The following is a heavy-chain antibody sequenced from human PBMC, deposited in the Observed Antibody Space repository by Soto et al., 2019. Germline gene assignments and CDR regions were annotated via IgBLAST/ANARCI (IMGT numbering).Heavy chain of an antibody. D-gene: IGHD3-16*01. CDR2: IYYIGTT. J-gene: IGHJ4*02. CDR3: AREEKQLSRYGGDFDY. CDR1: DGSVNSGNYY. V-gene: IGHV4-61*01. Sequence: QVQLQESGPGLVKPSETLSLTCTVSDGSVNSGNYYWSWIRQPPGKGLEWIGHIYYIGTTNYNPSLKSRVTISIDTSKNQFSLTVTSVTAADTAMYFCAREEKQLSRYGGDFDYWGQGILVTVSS.